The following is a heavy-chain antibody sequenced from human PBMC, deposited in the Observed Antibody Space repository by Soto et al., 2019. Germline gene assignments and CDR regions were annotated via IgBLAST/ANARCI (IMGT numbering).Heavy chain of an antibody. CDR3: ARDYFWSGYYVLSSNTYYHDLIDV. D-gene: IGHD3-3*01. J-gene: IGHJ6*02. CDR1: GYTFTSYG. CDR2: ISAYNGNT. V-gene: IGHV1-18*04. Sequence: ASVKVSCKASGYTFTSYGISWVRQAPGQGLEWMGWISAYNGNTNYAQKLQGRVTMTTDTSTSTAYMELRSLRSDDTAVYYCARDYFWSGYYVLSSNTYYHDLIDVWSQGTTVT.